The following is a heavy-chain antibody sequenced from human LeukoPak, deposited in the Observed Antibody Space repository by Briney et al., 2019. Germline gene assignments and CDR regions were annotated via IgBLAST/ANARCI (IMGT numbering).Heavy chain of an antibody. V-gene: IGHV3-23*01. J-gene: IGHJ4*02. CDR1: GFTFSSYA. CDR3: APLGYCSDTSCSDTDY. D-gene: IGHD2-2*01. CDR2: ISGSDGST. Sequence: GGSLKLSCAASGFTFSSYAMSWVRQAPGKGLEWVSTISGSDGSTYYADSLKGRFTISRDNSKNTLYLQMNSLRAEDTAVYYCAPLGYCSDTSCSDTDYWGQGTLVTVSS.